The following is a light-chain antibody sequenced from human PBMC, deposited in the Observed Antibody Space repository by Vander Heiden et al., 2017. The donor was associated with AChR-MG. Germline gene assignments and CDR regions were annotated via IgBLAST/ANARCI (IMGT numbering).Light chain of an antibody. CDR1: QSISSY. CDR2: AAS. CDR3: QQSYSTPRT. Sequence: DIQMPQSPSSLSASVGDRVTITCRASQSISSYLNWYQQKPGKAPKLLIYAASSLQSGVPSRFSGSGSGTDFTLTISSLQPEDFATYYCQQSYSTPRTFGQGTKAEIK. J-gene: IGKJ1*01. V-gene: IGKV1-39*01.